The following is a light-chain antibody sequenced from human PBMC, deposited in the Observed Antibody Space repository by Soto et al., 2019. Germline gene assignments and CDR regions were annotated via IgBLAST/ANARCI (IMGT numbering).Light chain of an antibody. V-gene: IGKV3-20*01. J-gene: IGKJ2*01. Sequence: EIVLTQSPGTLSLSPGERATLSCRASQSVSSSYLAWYQQKPGQAPRLLIYGASSRATGIPDRFSGSGSGTDFILTISRLEPEDLAVYYCQQYGSSPPNTFGQGTKLEIK. CDR2: GAS. CDR1: QSVSSSY. CDR3: QQYGSSPPNT.